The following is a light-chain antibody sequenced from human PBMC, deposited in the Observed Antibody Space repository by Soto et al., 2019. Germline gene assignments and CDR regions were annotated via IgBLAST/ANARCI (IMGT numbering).Light chain of an antibody. CDR1: QSISTY. V-gene: IGKV3-20*01. CDR3: HHYET. J-gene: IGKJ1*01. Sequence: EIVLTQSPATLSLSPGERATLSCWASQSISTYLAWYQQKPGQAPRLLMYGASIRAAGVPDRFSGSGSGTEFTLTISRLEPEDFTVYYCHHYETFGQGTKVDIK. CDR2: GAS.